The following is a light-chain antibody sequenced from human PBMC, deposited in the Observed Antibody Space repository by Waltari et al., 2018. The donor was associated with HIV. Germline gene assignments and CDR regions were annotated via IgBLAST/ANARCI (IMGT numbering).Light chain of an antibody. CDR3: LLSLAGARPVV. CDR1: TGPVTSGHH. J-gene: IGLJ2*01. Sequence: QAVVTQEPSLTVSPGGTVTLTGGSSTGPVTSGHHPSWFPQKSGQAPRTLIYVTFSKHSWTPARFSGSLLGGKAALTLSGAQPEDEADYFCLLSLAGARPVVFGGGTKLTVL. CDR2: VTF. V-gene: IGLV7-46*01.